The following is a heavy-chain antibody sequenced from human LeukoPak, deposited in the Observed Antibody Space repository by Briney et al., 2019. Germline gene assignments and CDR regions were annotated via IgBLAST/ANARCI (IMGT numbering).Heavy chain of an antibody. J-gene: IGHJ4*02. D-gene: IGHD3-16*02. CDR3: ARGDDYVWGSYRPGPFDY. Sequence: GGSLRLSCADSGFTFSSYSMNWVRQAPGKGLEWVSYISSSSSTIYYADSVKGRFTISRDNAKNSLYLQMNSLRAEDTAVYYCARGDDYVWGSYRPGPFDYWGQGTLVTVSS. CDR1: GFTFSSYS. V-gene: IGHV3-48*01. CDR2: ISSSSSTI.